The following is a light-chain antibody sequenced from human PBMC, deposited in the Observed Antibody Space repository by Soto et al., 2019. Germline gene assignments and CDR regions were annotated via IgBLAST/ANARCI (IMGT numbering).Light chain of an antibody. V-gene: IGLV2-14*01. CDR2: EVN. CDR1: SSDIGRYNY. Sequence: QSALTQPASVSGSPGQSITISCTGTSSDIGRYNYVSWFQQHPDKVPKLVIFEVNYRPSGVSDRFSGSKSGNTAYLTITGRQGEDGADYYCTSCITSNTRCVFGSGTKVAVL. J-gene: IGLJ1*01. CDR3: TSCITSNTRCV.